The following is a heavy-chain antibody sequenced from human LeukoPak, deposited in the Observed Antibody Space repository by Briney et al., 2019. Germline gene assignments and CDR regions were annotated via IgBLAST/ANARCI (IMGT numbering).Heavy chain of an antibody. J-gene: IGHJ4*02. Sequence: ASVKVSCKASGYTFTSYGISWVRQAPGQRLEWMGWISTYNGNTNYAQKFQGRVTMTTDPSTSTAYMQLRSLRSEDTAVYYCARYSVGYYDILSGYYYPSRFDYWGQGTLVTVSS. V-gene: IGHV1-18*04. CDR1: GYTFTSYG. D-gene: IGHD3-9*01. CDR2: ISTYNGNT. CDR3: ARYSVGYYDILSGYYYPSRFDY.